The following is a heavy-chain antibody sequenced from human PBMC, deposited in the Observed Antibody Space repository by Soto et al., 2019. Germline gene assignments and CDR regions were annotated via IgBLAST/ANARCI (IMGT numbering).Heavy chain of an antibody. D-gene: IGHD6-13*01. Sequence: QVQLVQSGAEVKKPGASVKVSCKASGYTFTSYGISWVRQAPGQGLVWMGWISAYNGNTKYAQKLQGRVTMTTDTSTSTAYMALRGARSDDTAVYYCARVLTAAGFDYWGQGTLVTVSS. V-gene: IGHV1-18*01. CDR3: ARVLTAAGFDY. J-gene: IGHJ4*02. CDR2: ISAYNGNT. CDR1: GYTFTSYG.